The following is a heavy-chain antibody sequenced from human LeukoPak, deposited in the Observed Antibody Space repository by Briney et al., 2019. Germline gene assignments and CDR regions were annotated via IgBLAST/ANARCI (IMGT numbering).Heavy chain of an antibody. CDR1: GFIFSAFG. D-gene: IGHD4-17*01. Sequence: GGSLRLSCAASGFIFSAFGMHWVRQAPGKGLEWVAFISYDGSKTYYADSVKGRFTISRDNSKNTLYLQMNSLRAEDTAVYYCASSPTVTTDRYFDYWGQGTLVTVSS. V-gene: IGHV3-30*03. CDR3: ASSPTVTTDRYFDY. CDR2: ISYDGSKT. J-gene: IGHJ4*02.